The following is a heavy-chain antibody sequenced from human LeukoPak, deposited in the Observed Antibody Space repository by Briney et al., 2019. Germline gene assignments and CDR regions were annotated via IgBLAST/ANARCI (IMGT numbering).Heavy chain of an antibody. V-gene: IGHV3-74*01. CDR3: ATDRVWGGFDY. D-gene: IGHD3-16*01. J-gene: IGHJ4*02. CDR1: GFTLSSYW. CDR2: IRTDGGST. Sequence: PGGSLRLSCAASGFTLSSYWMHWVRQAPGKGLVWVSRIRTDGGSTYYADSVKGRFTVSRDNAKNTLYLQMNSLRVEDTAVYYCATDRVWGGFDYWGLGALVTVSS.